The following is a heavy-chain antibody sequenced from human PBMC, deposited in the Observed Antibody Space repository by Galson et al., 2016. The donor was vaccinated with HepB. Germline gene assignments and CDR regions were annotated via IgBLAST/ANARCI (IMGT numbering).Heavy chain of an antibody. Sequence: SLRLSCAASGFTFSSYAMHWVRQAPGKGLEWVAVIWYDGSNKYYADSVKGQFTISRDNSKNTLYLQMNSLRVEDTAVYYCARGRYFPGRGSVWFGELDYWRRGTLVTVSS. CDR1: GFTFSSYA. V-gene: IGHV3-30-3*01. J-gene: IGHJ4*02. D-gene: IGHD3-10*01. CDR2: IWYDGSNK. CDR3: ARGRYFPGRGSVWFGELDY.